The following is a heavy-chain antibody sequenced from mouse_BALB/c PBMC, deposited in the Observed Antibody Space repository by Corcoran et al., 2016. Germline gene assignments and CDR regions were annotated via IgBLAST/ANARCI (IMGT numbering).Heavy chain of an antibody. J-gene: IGHJ2*01. D-gene: IGHD1-1*01. CDR3: ASDGSSYVFDY. CDR1: GYTFTNYG. Sequence: QIQLVQSGPELKKPGETVKISCKASGYTFTNYGLNWVKQAPGKGLKWMGWINTYTGEPTYADDFKGRFAFSLETSASTAYLQINNLKNEDMATYFCASDGSSYVFDYWGQGTTLTVSS. CDR2: INTYTGEP. V-gene: IGHV9-1*02.